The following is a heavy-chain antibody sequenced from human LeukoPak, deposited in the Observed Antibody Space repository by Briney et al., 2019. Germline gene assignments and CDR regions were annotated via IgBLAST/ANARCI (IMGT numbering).Heavy chain of an antibody. CDR1: GGTFSSYA. CDR2: IIPIFGTA. J-gene: IGHJ4*02. CDR3: ARGPVEMATIPCYYYFDY. D-gene: IGHD5-24*01. Sequence: SVKVSCKASGGTFSSYAISWMRQAPGHGLEWMGGIIPIFGTANYAQKFQGRVTITADESTSTAYMQLSSLRSEDTAVYYCARGPVEMATIPCYYYFDYWGQGTLVTVSS. V-gene: IGHV1-69*13.